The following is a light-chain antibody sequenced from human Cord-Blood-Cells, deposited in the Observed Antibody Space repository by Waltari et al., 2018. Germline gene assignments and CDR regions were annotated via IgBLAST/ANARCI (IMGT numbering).Light chain of an antibody. CDR1: QSISSY. CDR3: KQSYSTPWT. Sequence: DIQMTQSPSSLSASVGDRVTITCRASQSISSYLNWYQQKPGKAPKLLIYAASSLQSGVPSRFSGSGSGNDFTLTIRSLQPGDFATYYCKQSYSTPWTFGQGTKLEIK. CDR2: AAS. J-gene: IGKJ1*01. V-gene: IGKV1-39*01.